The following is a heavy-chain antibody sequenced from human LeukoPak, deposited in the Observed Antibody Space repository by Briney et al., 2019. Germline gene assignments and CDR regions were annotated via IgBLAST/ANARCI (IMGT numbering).Heavy chain of an antibody. D-gene: IGHD3-10*01. Sequence: SETLSLTCTVSGGSISSYYWSWIRQPAGKGLEWIGRIYTSGSTNYNPSLKSRVTMSVDTSKNQFSLKPSSVTAADTAVYYCAREGKYYGSGSYYDYYYGMDVWGQGTTVTVSS. V-gene: IGHV4-4*07. CDR1: GGSISSYY. CDR3: AREGKYYGSGSYYDYYYGMDV. J-gene: IGHJ6*02. CDR2: IYTSGST.